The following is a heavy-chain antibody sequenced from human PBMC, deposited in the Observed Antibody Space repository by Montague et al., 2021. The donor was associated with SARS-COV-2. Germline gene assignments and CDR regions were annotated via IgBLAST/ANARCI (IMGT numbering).Heavy chain of an antibody. CDR1: GDSVSSNSAA. Sequence: CAISGDSVSSNSAAWNWIRQSPSRGLEWLGRTYYRSKWYYEYAVSLKSRITINPDTSMNQFSLQVKSMTPEDTAVYYCALAVAGRGGYDYWGQGTLVTVSS. V-gene: IGHV6-1*01. CDR3: ALAVAGRGGYDY. CDR2: TYYRSKWYY. J-gene: IGHJ4*02. D-gene: IGHD6-19*01.